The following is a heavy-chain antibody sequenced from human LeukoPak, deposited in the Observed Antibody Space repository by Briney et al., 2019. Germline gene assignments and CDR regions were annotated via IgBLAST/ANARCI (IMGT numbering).Heavy chain of an antibody. Sequence: GGSLRLSCAASGFTFDDYAMRWVRQAPGKGLEWVSGISWNSGSIGYADSVKGRFTISRDNAKNSLYLQMNSLRAEDTALYYCAKDTGSSWYFDAFDIWGQGTMVTVSS. CDR1: GFTFDDYA. V-gene: IGHV3-9*01. CDR3: AKDTGSSWYFDAFDI. CDR2: ISWNSGSI. J-gene: IGHJ3*02. D-gene: IGHD6-13*01.